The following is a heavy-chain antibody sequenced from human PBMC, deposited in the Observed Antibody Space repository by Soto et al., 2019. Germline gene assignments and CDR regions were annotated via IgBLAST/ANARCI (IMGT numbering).Heavy chain of an antibody. Sequence: QVQLVQSGAEVKKPGASVKVSCKASGYTFTTYGITWVRQAPGQGLGWMGWISAYSGNTNYAQKLQGRLTVTTDTSTNTAYMDLRSLRSDDTAVYYCARVVKAGDYGDYGRYYFDYWGHGTLVTVSS. CDR3: ARVVKAGDYGDYGRYYFDY. V-gene: IGHV1-18*04. CDR1: GYTFTTYG. CDR2: ISAYSGNT. J-gene: IGHJ4*01. D-gene: IGHD4-17*01.